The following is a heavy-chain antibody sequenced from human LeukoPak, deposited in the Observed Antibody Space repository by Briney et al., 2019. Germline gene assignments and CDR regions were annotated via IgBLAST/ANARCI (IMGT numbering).Heavy chain of an antibody. V-gene: IGHV1-3*01. CDR2: INAGNGNT. D-gene: IGHD6-13*01. J-gene: IGHJ4*02. CDR3: ARDFSPAGTSGGFDS. Sequence: GASVKVSCKASGYTFTSYAMHWVRQAPGQRLEWMGCINAGNGNTKYSQKFQGRVTIPTDTSASTAYMELTSLRSEDTAVYYCARDFSPAGTSGGFDSWGQGTLVTVSS. CDR1: GYTFTSYA.